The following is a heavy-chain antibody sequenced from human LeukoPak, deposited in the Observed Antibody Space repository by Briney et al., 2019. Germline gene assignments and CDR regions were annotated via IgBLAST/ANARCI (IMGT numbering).Heavy chain of an antibody. D-gene: IGHD2-2*01. V-gene: IGHV4-39*01. CDR3: ATLYCSSTSCYGAFDI. CDR2: IYYSGST. J-gene: IGHJ3*02. Sequence: SETLSLTCTVSGGSISSSSYYWGWIRQPPGKGLEWIGSIYYSGSTYYNPSLKSRVTISVDTSKNQFSLKLSSVTAADTAVYYCATLYCSSTSCYGAFDIWGQGTMVTVSS. CDR1: GGSISSSSYY.